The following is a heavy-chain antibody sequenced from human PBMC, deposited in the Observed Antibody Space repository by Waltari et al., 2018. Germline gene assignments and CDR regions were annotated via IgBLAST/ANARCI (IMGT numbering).Heavy chain of an antibody. Sequence: QVQLVESGGGVVQPGGSLRLSCAASGFTFSSYGMNWVRQAPGKGLEWVAFIRYDGSNKYYADSVKGRFTISRDNSKNTLYLKMNSLRAEDTAVYYCYCNWYAFDIWGQGTMVTVSS. V-gene: IGHV3-30*02. D-gene: IGHD3-9*01. CDR2: IRYDGSNK. CDR3: YCNWYAFDI. CDR1: GFTFSSYG. J-gene: IGHJ3*02.